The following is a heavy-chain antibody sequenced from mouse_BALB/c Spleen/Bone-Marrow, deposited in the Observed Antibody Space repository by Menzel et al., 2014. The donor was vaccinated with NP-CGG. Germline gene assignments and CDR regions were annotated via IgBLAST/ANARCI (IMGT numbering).Heavy chain of an antibody. J-gene: IGHJ4*01. D-gene: IGHD2-3*01. CDR2: IWAGGST. V-gene: IGHV2-9*02. CDR1: GFSLTSYS. Sequence: VHLVESGPGLVVPSQSLSITCTVSGFSLTSYSVHWVRQPPGKGLEWLGVIWAGGSTNYNSALMSRLSISKDNSKSQVFLKMSSLQTDDTAMFYCARDDDSYAMDYWGQGTSVTVSS. CDR3: ARDDDSYAMDY.